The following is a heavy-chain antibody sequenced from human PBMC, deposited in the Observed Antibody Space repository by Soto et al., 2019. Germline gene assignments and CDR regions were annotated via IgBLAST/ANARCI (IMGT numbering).Heavy chain of an antibody. J-gene: IGHJ6*02. CDR2: ISGSGGST. D-gene: IGHD3-3*01. Sequence: EVQLLESGGGLVQPGGSLRLSCAASGFTFSSYAMSWVRQAPGKGLEWVSAISGSGGSTYYADSVKGRFTISRDNSKNTLYLQMNSLRAEDTAVYYCAKDLGGGKSTIFGVGGGVYYYYGMDVWGQGTTVTVSS. CDR1: GFTFSSYA. CDR3: AKDLGGGKSTIFGVGGGVYYYYGMDV. V-gene: IGHV3-23*01.